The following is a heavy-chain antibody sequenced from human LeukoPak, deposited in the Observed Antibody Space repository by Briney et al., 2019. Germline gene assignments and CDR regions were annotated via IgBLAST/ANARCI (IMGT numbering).Heavy chain of an antibody. CDR2: IIPILGIA. V-gene: IGHV1-69*04. CDR3: ARRAPYSSSSGVWFDP. J-gene: IGHJ5*02. Sequence: SVKVSCKASGGTFSSYAISWVRQAPGQGLEWMGRIIPILGIANYAQKFQGRVTITADKSTSTAYMELSSLRSEDTAVYYCARRAPYSSSSGVWFDPWGQGTLVTVSS. CDR1: GGTFSSYA. D-gene: IGHD6-6*01.